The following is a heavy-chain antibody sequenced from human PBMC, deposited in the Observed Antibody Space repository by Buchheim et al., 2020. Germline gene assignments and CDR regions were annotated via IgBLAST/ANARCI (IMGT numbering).Heavy chain of an antibody. J-gene: IGHJ5*02. D-gene: IGHD2-2*01. V-gene: IGHV1-2*04. Sequence: QVQLVQSGAEVKKPGASVTVSCKAFGYSFSVYYMHWIRQAPGQGFEWMGCINPNSGDTHYAQKFQAWVTMTKDASISTGYMELTRLKSDDTAVYYCARGQSASWFSGSFDPWGQGTL. CDR1: GYSFSVYY. CDR3: ARGQSASWFSGSFDP. CDR2: INPNSGDT.